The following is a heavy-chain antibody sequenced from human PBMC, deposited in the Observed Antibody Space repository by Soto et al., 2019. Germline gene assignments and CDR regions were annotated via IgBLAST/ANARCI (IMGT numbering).Heavy chain of an antibody. CDR3: ARVSSGITISFDP. CDR2: IYYSGST. Sequence: PSETLSLTCTVSGGSISSYYWSWIRQPPGKGLEWIGYIYYSGSTNYNPSLKSRVTISVDTSKNQFSLKLSSVTAADTAVYYCARVSSGITISFDPWGQGTLVTVSS. J-gene: IGHJ5*02. D-gene: IGHD3-9*01. CDR1: GGSISSYY. V-gene: IGHV4-59*01.